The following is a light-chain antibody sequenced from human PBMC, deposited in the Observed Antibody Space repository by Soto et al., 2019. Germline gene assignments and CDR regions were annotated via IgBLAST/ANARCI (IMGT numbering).Light chain of an antibody. CDR1: QSVSSY. J-gene: IGKJ1*01. V-gene: IGKV3-11*01. CDR3: QQRSDWLRT. CDR2: DAS. Sequence: EIVLTQSPATLSLSPGERATLSCRASQSVSSYLAWYQQKPGQAPGLLIYDASNRATGIPARFSGSGSGTDFTLTISSLEPEDFAVYYCQQRSDWLRTFGQGTKVDIK.